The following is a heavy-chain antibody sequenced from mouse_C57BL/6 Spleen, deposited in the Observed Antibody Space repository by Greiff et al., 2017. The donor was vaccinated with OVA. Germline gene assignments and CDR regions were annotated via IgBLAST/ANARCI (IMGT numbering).Heavy chain of an antibody. D-gene: IGHD2-2*01. J-gene: IGHJ4*01. CDR3: AKFFDGYGFYAMDY. CDR1: GYSITSGYY. V-gene: IGHV3-6*01. Sequence: EVKLMESGPGLVKPSQSLSLTCSVTGYSITSGYYWNWIRQFPGNKLEWMGYISYDGSNNYNPSLKNRISITRDTSKNQFFLKLNSVTTEDTATYYCAKFFDGYGFYAMDYWGQGTSVTVSS. CDR2: ISYDGSN.